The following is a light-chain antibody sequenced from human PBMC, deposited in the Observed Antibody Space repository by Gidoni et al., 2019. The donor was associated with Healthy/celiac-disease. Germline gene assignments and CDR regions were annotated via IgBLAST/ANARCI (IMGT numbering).Light chain of an antibody. CDR1: SSDVGGYTY. CDR3: SSYTSSSTLV. J-gene: IGLJ2*01. CDR2: EVS. Sequence: QPALTQPASVSGPPGQSITISCTGTSSDVGGYTYVPWYQQQPGKAPKLMIYEVSNRPSGVSNRFSGSKSGNTASLTISGLQAEDEADYYCSSYTSSSTLVFGGGTKLTVL. V-gene: IGLV2-14*01.